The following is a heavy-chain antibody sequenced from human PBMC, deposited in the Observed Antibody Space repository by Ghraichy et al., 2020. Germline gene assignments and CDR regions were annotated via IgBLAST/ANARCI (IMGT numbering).Heavy chain of an antibody. D-gene: IGHD5-24*01. V-gene: IGHV1-24*01. CDR2: FDPEDGET. CDR3: ATAKNPGPMAADAFDI. J-gene: IGHJ3*02. CDR1: GSTLTDLS. Sequence: ASVKVSCKVSGSTLTDLSLHWMRQAPVNLLEWMGGFDPEDGETIYAQKFQGRVTMTEDTSTDTAYMELSSLRSEDTAVYYCATAKNPGPMAADAFDIWGQGTMVTVSS.